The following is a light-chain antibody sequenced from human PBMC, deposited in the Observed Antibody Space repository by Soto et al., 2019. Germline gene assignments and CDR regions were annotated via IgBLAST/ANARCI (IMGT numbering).Light chain of an antibody. Sequence: DIQMTQSPSSLSASVGDRVTITCRAMQGIRYSLSWYQQQSWKVPNLLISAESTLESGFPSRFSGSGSGTDFTLTITSLPPDDDATYYCQGYSSVITFCQGTRLEIK. CDR3: QGYSSVIT. J-gene: IGKJ5*01. V-gene: IGKV1-27*01. CDR1: QGIRYS. CDR2: AES.